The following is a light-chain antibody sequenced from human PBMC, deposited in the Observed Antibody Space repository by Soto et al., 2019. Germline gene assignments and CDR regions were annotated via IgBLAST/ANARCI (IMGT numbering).Light chain of an antibody. CDR3: HQFGTSYT. CDR1: QDVTTN. J-gene: IGKJ1*01. CDR2: DIS. V-gene: IGKV3-15*01. Sequence: EITMTQFPGILSASPGEGVTLSCRAAQDVTTNFAWYQQKRGQAPRLLIYDISSRATGVPARFSGSGSGTEFTLSISSLQSEDFAVYFCHQFGTSYTFGQGTKVDIK.